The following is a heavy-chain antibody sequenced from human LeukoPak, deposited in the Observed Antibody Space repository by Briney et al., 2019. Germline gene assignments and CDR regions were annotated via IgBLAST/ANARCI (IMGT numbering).Heavy chain of an antibody. CDR3: AKGGYYDSSGYYHIDY. D-gene: IGHD3-22*01. J-gene: IGHJ4*02. Sequence: PGGSLRLSCAASGFTVSSNYMSWVRQAPGKGLEWVSVIYSGGSTYYADSVKGRFTISRDNSKNTLYLQMNSLRAEDTAVYYCAKGGYYDSSGYYHIDYWGQGTLVTVSS. V-gene: IGHV3-53*01. CDR1: GFTVSSNY. CDR2: IYSGGST.